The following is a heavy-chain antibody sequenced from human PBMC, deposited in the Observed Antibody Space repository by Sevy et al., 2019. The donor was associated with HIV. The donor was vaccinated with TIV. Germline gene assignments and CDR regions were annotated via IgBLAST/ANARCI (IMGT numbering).Heavy chain of an antibody. J-gene: IGHJ4*02. CDR3: AEVLTRGHWYFDY. Sequence: GGSLRLSCAASGLTFSSYAMSWVHQAPGKGLEWVTAITGTGGNTYYADSVKGRFTISRDNSKNTLYLEMNSLRAEDTAVYYCAEVLTRGHWYFDYWGQGTLVTVSS. CDR1: GLTFSSYA. CDR2: ITGTGGNT. D-gene: IGHD3-10*01. V-gene: IGHV3-23*01.